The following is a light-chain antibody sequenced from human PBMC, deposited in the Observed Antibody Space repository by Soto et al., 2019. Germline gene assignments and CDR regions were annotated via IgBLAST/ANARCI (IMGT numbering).Light chain of an antibody. CDR2: GNT. CDR1: SSNIGAGYD. CDR3: QSYDSSLSVWV. J-gene: IGLJ3*02. Sequence: QLVLTQPPSVSGAPGQRVTISCTGSSSNIGAGYDVHWYQHLPGTAPKLLISGNTNRPSGVPDRFSGSKSGTSASLAITGLQAEDEADYYCQSYDSSLSVWVFGGGTKLTVL. V-gene: IGLV1-40*01.